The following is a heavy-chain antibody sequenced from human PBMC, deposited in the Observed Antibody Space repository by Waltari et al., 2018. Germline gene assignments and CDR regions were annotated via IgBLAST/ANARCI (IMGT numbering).Heavy chain of an antibody. CDR1: GGSISSGGYY. D-gene: IGHD3-22*01. CDR3: ARDRYYDSSGYYYDY. J-gene: IGHJ4*02. CDR2: IYYSVDT. Sequence: QVQLQESGPGLVKPSQTLSLTCTVSGGSISSGGYYWSWIRQHPGKGLEWIGYIYYSVDTYYTPSLKSRVTISVDTSKNQFSLKLSSVTAADTAVYCCARDRYYDSSGYYYDYWGQGTLVTVSS. V-gene: IGHV4-31*03.